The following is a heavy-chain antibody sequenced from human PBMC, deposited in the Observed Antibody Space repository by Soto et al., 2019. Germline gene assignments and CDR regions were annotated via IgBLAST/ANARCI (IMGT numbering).Heavy chain of an antibody. D-gene: IGHD3-10*01. J-gene: IGHJ4*02. Sequence: EVQLLESGGGLVQPGGSLRLSCAASGFTFSSYAMSWVRQAPGKGLEWVSAISGSGGSTYYADSVKGRFTISRDNSKNTLYLQMNSLRAEDTAVYYCAKAGGSGSYYNFCIDYWGQGTLVTVSS. CDR1: GFTFSSYA. CDR2: ISGSGGST. V-gene: IGHV3-23*01. CDR3: AKAGGSGSYYNFCIDY.